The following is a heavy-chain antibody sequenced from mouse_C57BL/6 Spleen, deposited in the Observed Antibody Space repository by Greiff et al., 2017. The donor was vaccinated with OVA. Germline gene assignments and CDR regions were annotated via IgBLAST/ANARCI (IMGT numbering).Heavy chain of an antibody. Sequence: VQLKQSGPELVKPGASVKIPCKASGYTFTDYNMDWVKQSHGKSLEWIGDINPNNGGTIYNQKFKGKATLTVDKSSSTAYMELRSLTSEDTAVYYCARGIYYGSGRYFDVWGTGTTVTVSS. CDR2: INPNNGGT. D-gene: IGHD1-1*01. CDR3: ARGIYYGSGRYFDV. V-gene: IGHV1-18*01. CDR1: GYTFTDYN. J-gene: IGHJ1*03.